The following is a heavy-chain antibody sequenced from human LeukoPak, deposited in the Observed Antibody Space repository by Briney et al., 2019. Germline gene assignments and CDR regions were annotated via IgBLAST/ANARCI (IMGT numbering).Heavy chain of an antibody. CDR1: GGSISSYY. J-gene: IGHJ5*02. Sequence: SETLSLTCTVSGGSISSYYWSWIRQPAGKGLEWIGRIYTSGSTNYNPSLKSRVTMSVDTSKNQFSLKLSSVTAADTAVYYCARDKWELLTSWLDPWGQGTLVTVSS. D-gene: IGHD1-26*01. CDR2: IYTSGST. V-gene: IGHV4-4*07. CDR3: ARDKWELLTSWLDP.